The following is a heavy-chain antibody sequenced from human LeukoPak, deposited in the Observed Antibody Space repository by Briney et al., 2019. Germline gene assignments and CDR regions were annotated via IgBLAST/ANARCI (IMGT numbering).Heavy chain of an antibody. Sequence: ASVKVSCKASGGTFSSYAISWVRQAPGQGLEWMGRIIPIFGTANYAQKFQGRVTITTDESTSTAYMELSSLRSEDTAVYYCARDRVSGYYSFDYWGQGTLVTVSS. D-gene: IGHD3-22*01. CDR3: ARDRVSGYYSFDY. CDR2: IIPIFGTA. J-gene: IGHJ4*02. V-gene: IGHV1-69*05. CDR1: GGTFSSYA.